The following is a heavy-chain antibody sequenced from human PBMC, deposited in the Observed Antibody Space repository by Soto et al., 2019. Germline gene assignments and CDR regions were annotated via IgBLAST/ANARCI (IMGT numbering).Heavy chain of an antibody. D-gene: IGHD3-10*01. CDR3: ARRGSGSYSDY. CDR1: GGSISSSSYY. J-gene: IGHJ4*02. V-gene: IGHV4-39*01. Sequence: SETLSLTCTVSGGSISSSSYYWGWIRQPPGKGLEWIGSIYYTGSTFYNPSLKSRVTMSVDTSKNQFSLKLSSVTAADTAVYYCARRGSGSYSDYWGQGTLVTVS. CDR2: IYYTGST.